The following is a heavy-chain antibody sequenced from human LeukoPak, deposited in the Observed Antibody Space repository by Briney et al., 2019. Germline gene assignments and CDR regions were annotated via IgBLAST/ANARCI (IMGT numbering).Heavy chain of an antibody. CDR1: GASISSYD. D-gene: IGHD3-22*01. CDR2: ISHSGST. CDR3: ARGSSGYYPY. V-gene: IGHV4-59*01. J-gene: IGHJ4*02. Sequence: SETLSLTCTVSGASISSYDWSWLRQPPGKALEWIGYISHSGSTNYNPSLKSRVAISTDTSKNQFSLKLSSVTTADTAVYYCARGSSGYYPYWGRGTLVTASS.